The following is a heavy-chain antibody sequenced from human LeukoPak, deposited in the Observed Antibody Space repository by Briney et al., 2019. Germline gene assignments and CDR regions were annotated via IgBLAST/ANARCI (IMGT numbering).Heavy chain of an antibody. D-gene: IGHD6-19*01. CDR3: ARNPGYSSGLY. J-gene: IGHJ4*02. CDR2: IYHSGST. Sequence: SETLSLTCTVSGYSISSGYYWGWIRPPPGKGLEWIGSIYHSGSTYYNPSLKSRVTISVDTSKNQFSLRLSSVTAADTAIYYCARNPGYSSGLYWGQGTLVTVSS. V-gene: IGHV4-38-2*02. CDR1: GYSISSGYY.